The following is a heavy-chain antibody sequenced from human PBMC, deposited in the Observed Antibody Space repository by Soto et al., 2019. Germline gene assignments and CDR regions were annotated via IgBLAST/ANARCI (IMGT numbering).Heavy chain of an antibody. CDR3: ARNDYVSGSYYSSFEP. V-gene: IGHV6-1*01. CDR2: TYYNSIWYR. Sequence: QVRLQQSGPGLVKPSQTLSLTCAISGDSVSTNSAAWNWIRQSPSRGLEWLGRTYYNSIWYRDFGPAVQSHISLNPDTSKNQSSLQLHSGTPEDTAVYYCARNDYVSGSYYSSFEPWGQGPLVTVSS. CDR1: GDSVSTNSAA. J-gene: IGHJ5*02. D-gene: IGHD3-10*01.